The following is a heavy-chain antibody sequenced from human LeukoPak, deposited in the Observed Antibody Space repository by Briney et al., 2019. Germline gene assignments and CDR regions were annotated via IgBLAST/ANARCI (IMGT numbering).Heavy chain of an antibody. J-gene: IGHJ3*02. V-gene: IGHV1-69*05. Sequence: SVKVSCTASGGTFSSYAISWVRQAPGQGLEWMGGIIPIFGTANYAQKFQGRVTITTDESTSTAYMELSSLRSEDTAVYYCARTDIVVVVAARMDAFDIWGQGTMVTVSS. D-gene: IGHD2-15*01. CDR3: ARTDIVVVVAARMDAFDI. CDR2: IIPIFGTA. CDR1: GGTFSSYA.